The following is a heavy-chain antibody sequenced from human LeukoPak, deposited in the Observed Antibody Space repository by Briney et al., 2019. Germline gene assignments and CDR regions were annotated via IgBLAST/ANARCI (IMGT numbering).Heavy chain of an antibody. D-gene: IGHD3-22*01. CDR1: GGSIISGSYY. Sequence: SQTLSLTCTVSGGSIISGSYYWSWIRQPAGKGLEWIGRIYTSGSTNYNPSLKSRVTISVDTSKNQFSLKLSSVTAADTAVYYYARSLVYNYYDRGDGAFDIWGQGTMVTVSS. V-gene: IGHV4-61*02. J-gene: IGHJ3*02. CDR3: ARSLVYNYYDRGDGAFDI. CDR2: IYTSGST.